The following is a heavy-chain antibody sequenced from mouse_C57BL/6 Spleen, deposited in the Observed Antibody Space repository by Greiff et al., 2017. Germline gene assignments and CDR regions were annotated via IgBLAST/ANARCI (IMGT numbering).Heavy chain of an antibody. CDR2: IYPSDSET. Sequence: VQLQQPGAELVRPGSSVKLSCKASGYTFTSYWMDWVKQRPGQGLEWIGNIYPSDSETHYNQKFKDKATLTVDKSSSTAYMQLSSLTSEDSAVYYCARSGSSYDYAMDYWGQGTSGTVSS. CDR3: ARSGSSYDYAMDY. J-gene: IGHJ4*01. D-gene: IGHD1-1*01. V-gene: IGHV1-61*01. CDR1: GYTFTSYW.